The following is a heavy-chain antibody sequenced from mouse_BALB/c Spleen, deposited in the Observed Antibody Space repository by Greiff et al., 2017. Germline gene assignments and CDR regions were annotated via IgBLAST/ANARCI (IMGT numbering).Heavy chain of an antibody. J-gene: IGHJ3*01. CDR2: ISSGGST. CDR3: ARGRGYYDSDWFAY. V-gene: IGHV5-6-5*01. D-gene: IGHD2-4*01. Sequence: EVMLVESGGGLVKPGGSLKLSCAASGFTFSSYAMSWVRQTPEKRLEWVASISSGGSTYYPDSVKGRFTISRDNARNILYLQMSSLRSEDTAMYYCARGRGYYDSDWFAYWGEGTLVTVSA. CDR1: GFTFSSYA.